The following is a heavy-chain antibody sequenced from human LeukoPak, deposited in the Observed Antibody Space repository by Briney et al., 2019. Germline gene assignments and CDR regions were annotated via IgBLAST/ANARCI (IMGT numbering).Heavy chain of an antibody. J-gene: IGHJ6*03. CDR2: FDPEDGGT. V-gene: IGHV1-24*01. CDR1: GYTLTELS. CDR3: ARAPKLIAAAGTLSPPHYYYMDV. Sequence: ASVKVSCKVSGYTLTELSMHWVRQAPGKGLEWMGGFDPEDGGTIYAQKFQGRVTMTEDTSTDTAYMELSSLRSEDTAVYYCARAPKLIAAAGTLSPPHYYYMDVWGKGTTVTISS. D-gene: IGHD6-13*01.